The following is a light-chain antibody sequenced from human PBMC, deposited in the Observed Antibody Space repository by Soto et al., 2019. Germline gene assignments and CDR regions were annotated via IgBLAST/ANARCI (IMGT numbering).Light chain of an antibody. Sequence: SYELTQPPSVSVAPGQTARITCGGTNIGSKSVHWYQQKPGQAPVLVVYDDSDRPSGIPERFSGSNSGNTATLTISRVEAGDEADYYCQVWDSSSDHLVFGTGTKVTVL. V-gene: IGLV3-21*02. CDR3: QVWDSSSDHLV. CDR1: NIGSKS. J-gene: IGLJ1*01. CDR2: DDS.